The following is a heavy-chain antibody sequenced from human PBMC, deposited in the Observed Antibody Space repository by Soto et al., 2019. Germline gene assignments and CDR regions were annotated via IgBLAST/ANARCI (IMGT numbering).Heavy chain of an antibody. J-gene: IGHJ4*02. D-gene: IGHD1-1*01. CDR1: GGSISSGGYS. CDR2: IYHSGST. V-gene: IGHV4-30-2*01. CDR3: ARGGVPCGYNY. Sequence: QLQLQESGSGLVKPSQTLSLTCAVSGGSISSGGYSWSWIRQPPGKGLEWIGYIYHSGSTYYNPSLKGRVTRSVDRSKNQFSLKLSSVSAADTAVYYCARGGVPCGYNYWGQGTLVTVSS.